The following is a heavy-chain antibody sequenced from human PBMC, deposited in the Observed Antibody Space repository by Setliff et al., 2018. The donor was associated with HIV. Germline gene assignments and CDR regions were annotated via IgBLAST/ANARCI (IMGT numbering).Heavy chain of an antibody. Sequence: GGSLRLSCAASGFTFSDVWVNWVRQAPGRGLEWVGRIKNRPAGGTTEYAAPVKGRFTISRDDSKNMAYLQVNSLKIEDTALYFCSINSPLSSWGQGTLVTVSS. V-gene: IGHV3-15*01. J-gene: IGHJ4*02. CDR2: IKNRPAGGTT. CDR1: GFTFSDVW. D-gene: IGHD6-6*01. CDR3: SINSPLSS.